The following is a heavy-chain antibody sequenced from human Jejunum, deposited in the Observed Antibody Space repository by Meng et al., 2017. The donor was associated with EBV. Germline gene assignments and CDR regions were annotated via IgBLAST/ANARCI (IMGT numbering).Heavy chain of an antibody. CDR2: INPSDGGT. D-gene: IGHD3-16*01. CDR3: MREGGK. J-gene: IGHJ4*02. V-gene: IGHV1-46*01. CDR1: GYIFTTFR. Sequence: QVQLVQSGTEVKKPGASGNISFEASGYIFTTFRIHWVRQAPGQGLEWMGLINPSDGGTNYAQKFQDRVTMTSDTSTSTSYMELRSLRSEDTAMYYCMREGGKWGKGTLVTVSP.